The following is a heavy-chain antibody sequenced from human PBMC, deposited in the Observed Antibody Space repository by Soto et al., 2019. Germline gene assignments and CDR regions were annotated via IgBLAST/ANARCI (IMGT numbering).Heavy chain of an antibody. CDR1: GFTFSSYS. CDR3: ARDLHLGGYYDFWSGYYIFDY. J-gene: IGHJ4*02. V-gene: IGHV3-21*01. D-gene: IGHD3-3*01. Sequence: PGGSLRLSCAASGFTFSSYSMNWVRQAPGKGLEWVSSISSSSSYIYYADSVKGRFTISRDNAKNSLYLQMNSLRAEDTAVYYCARDLHLGGYYDFWSGYYIFDYWGQGTLVTVSS. CDR2: ISSSSSYI.